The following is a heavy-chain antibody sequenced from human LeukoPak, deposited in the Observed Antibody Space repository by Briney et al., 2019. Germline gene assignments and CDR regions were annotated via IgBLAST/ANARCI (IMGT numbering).Heavy chain of an antibody. CDR2: VSAYNGNT. J-gene: IGHJ3*02. D-gene: IGHD3-22*01. CDR3: ARDPKLDYYDSSGYYSFDI. CDR1: GYTFTSYG. Sequence: ASVKVSCKASGYTFTSYGIRWVRQAPGHGLEWMGWVSAYNGNTNNAQKLQGRVTMTTDTSTSTAYMELRSLRSDDTAVYYCARDPKLDYYDSSGYYSFDIWGQGTMVTVSS. V-gene: IGHV1-18*01.